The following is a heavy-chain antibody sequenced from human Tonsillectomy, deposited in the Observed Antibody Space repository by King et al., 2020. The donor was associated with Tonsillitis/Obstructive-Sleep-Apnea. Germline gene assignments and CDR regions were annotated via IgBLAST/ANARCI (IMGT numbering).Heavy chain of an antibody. J-gene: IGHJ4*02. CDR2: IDWDDDK. CDR1: GFSLSTSGMC. V-gene: IGHV2-70*01. Sequence: VTLKESGPALVKPTQTLTLTCTFSGFSLSTSGMCVSWIRQPPGKALEWLALIDWDDDKYYSTSLKTSLTISKDTSKNQVVLTMTNMDPVDTATYYCARIAPASYDFWSGYYSHFDYWGQGTLVTVSS. CDR3: ARIAPASYDFWSGYYSHFDY. D-gene: IGHD3-3*01.